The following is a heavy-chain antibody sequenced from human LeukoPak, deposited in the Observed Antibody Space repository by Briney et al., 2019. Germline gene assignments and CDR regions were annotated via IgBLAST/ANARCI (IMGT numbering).Heavy chain of an antibody. D-gene: IGHD4-17*01. CDR2: IYYSGST. CDR1: SGSISSAGYY. CDR3: ARQYGPIDY. Sequence: TSETLSLTCTVSSGSISSAGYYWGWIRQPPGRGLEWIGSIYYSGSTYYNPSLKSRVTISVDTSKNQFSLKLYSVTAADTPVYYCARQYGPIDYWGQGTLVTVSS. V-gene: IGHV4-39*01. J-gene: IGHJ4*02.